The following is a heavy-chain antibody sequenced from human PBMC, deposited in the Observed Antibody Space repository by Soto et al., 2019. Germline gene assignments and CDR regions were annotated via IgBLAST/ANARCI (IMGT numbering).Heavy chain of an antibody. Sequence: EVHLVESGGGLVQSGGSLRLSCAASGFTFSSYWMHWVRQAPGKGLVWVSRIKGDGISTNYADSVKGRFTISRDNAKDTVFLQMNGLSADDTAVYYCARGAMGNYYNDYWGQGILVTVSS. CDR3: ARGAMGNYYNDY. J-gene: IGHJ4*02. D-gene: IGHD3-10*01. CDR1: GFTFSSYW. V-gene: IGHV3-74*01. CDR2: IKGDGIST.